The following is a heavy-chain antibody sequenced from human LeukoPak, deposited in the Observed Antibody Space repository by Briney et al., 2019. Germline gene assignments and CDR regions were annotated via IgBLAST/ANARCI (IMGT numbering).Heavy chain of an antibody. Sequence: GGSLRLSCAASGFTFSSYWMHWVRQAPGKGLVWVSRINTDGSSTSYADSVKGRFTISRDNAKNTLYLQMNSLRAEDTAVYYCARLGYYYDSSGYPTPGGAFDIWGQGTMVTVSS. V-gene: IGHV3-74*01. CDR2: INTDGSST. CDR1: GFTFSSYW. J-gene: IGHJ3*02. CDR3: ARLGYYYDSSGYPTPGGAFDI. D-gene: IGHD3-22*01.